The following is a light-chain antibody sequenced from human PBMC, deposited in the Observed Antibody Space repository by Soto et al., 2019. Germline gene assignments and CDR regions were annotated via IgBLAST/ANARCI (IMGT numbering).Light chain of an antibody. J-gene: IGLJ1*01. V-gene: IGLV2-11*01. CDR3: CSYAGSFICV. CDR2: DVS. CDR1: SRDVGYYNY. Sequence: QSVLTQPRSVSGSPGQSVTISCTGTSRDVGYYNYVSWYQQYPGKVPKLMIYDVSQRPSGVPDRFSGSKSGNTASLTISGLQAEDEAASYCCSYAGSFICVIGTGAKVTV.